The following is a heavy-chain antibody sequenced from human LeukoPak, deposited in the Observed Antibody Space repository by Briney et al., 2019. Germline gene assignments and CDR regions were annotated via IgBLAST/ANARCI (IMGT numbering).Heavy chain of an antibody. CDR2: IYYSGST. CDR3: ARAQKYYYDSSGPIGAFDI. Sequence: YPSETLSLTCTVSGGSISSGGYYWSWIRQHPGKGLEWIGYIYYSGSTYYNPSLKSRVTISVDTSKNQFSLKLSSVTAADTAVYYCARAQKYYYDSSGPIGAFDIWGQGTMVTVSS. CDR1: GGSISSGGYY. D-gene: IGHD3-22*01. J-gene: IGHJ3*02. V-gene: IGHV4-31*03.